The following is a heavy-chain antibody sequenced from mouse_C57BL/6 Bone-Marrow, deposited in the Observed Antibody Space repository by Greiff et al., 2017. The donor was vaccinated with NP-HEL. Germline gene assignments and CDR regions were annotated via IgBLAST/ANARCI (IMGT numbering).Heavy chain of an antibody. CDR1: GFNIKDDY. CDR2: IDPENGDT. CDR3: TTVYYYGSSFAY. Sequence: EVQLQQSGAELVRPGASVKLSCTASGFNIKDDYMPWVKQRPEQGLEWIGWIDPENGDTEYASKFQGKATITADTSSNTAYLQLSSLTSEDTAVYYCTTVYYYGSSFAYWGQGTLVTVSA. J-gene: IGHJ3*01. D-gene: IGHD1-1*01. V-gene: IGHV14-4*01.